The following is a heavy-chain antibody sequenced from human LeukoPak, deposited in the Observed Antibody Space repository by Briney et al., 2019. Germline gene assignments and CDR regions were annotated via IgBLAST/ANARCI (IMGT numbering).Heavy chain of an antibody. D-gene: IGHD3-10*01. Sequence: ASVKVSCKASGYTFTGYYMHWVRQAPGQGLEWMGWINPNSGGTNYAQKFQGRVTMTEDTSTDTAYMELSSLRSEDTAVYYCATLADETMVRGERLFDPWGQGTLVTVSS. V-gene: IGHV1-2*02. CDR1: GYTFTGYY. CDR3: ATLADETMVRGERLFDP. CDR2: INPNSGGT. J-gene: IGHJ5*02.